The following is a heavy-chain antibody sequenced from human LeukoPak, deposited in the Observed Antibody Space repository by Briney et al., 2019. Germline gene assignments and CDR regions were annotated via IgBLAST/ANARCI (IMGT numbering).Heavy chain of an antibody. CDR2: IKQDGSEK. D-gene: IGHD3-10*01. V-gene: IGHV3-7*03. CDR3: AKAWGITMVRGVTLDY. CDR1: GFTFSSYW. Sequence: GGSLRLSCAASGFTFSSYWMNWVRQAPGKGLEWVANIKQDGSEKYYVDSVKGRFTISRDNAKNSLYLQMNSLRAEDTAVYYCAKAWGITMVRGVTLDYWGQGTLVTVSS. J-gene: IGHJ4*02.